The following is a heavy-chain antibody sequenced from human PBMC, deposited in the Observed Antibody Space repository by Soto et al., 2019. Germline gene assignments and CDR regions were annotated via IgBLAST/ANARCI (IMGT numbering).Heavy chain of an antibody. V-gene: IGHV2-5*02. CDR1: GFSLSTSGVG. Sequence: QITLKESGPTLVKPTQTLTLTCTFSGFSLSTSGVGVGWIRQPPGKALEWLALIYWDDDKRYSPSLKSRLTNTKDTSKNQVVLTMTNMDPVYTATYYCAHRPGYYDSDYYFDYWGQGTLVTVSS. J-gene: IGHJ4*02. CDR3: AHRPGYYDSDYYFDY. D-gene: IGHD3-22*01. CDR2: IYWDDDK.